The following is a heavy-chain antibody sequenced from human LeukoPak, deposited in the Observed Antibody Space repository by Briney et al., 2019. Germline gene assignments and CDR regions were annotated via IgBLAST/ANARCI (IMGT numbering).Heavy chain of an antibody. CDR2: ISGSSGDI. CDR3: ARVATRSDDY. J-gene: IGHJ4*02. Sequence: GGSLRLSCAASGFTFSNYNMNCVRQAPGKGLEWVSYISGSSGDIYYADSVRGRFTISRDNAKNSLYLQMNSLRDEDTAIYYCARVATRSDDYWGQGTLVTVSS. CDR1: GFTFSNYN. D-gene: IGHD4-11*01. V-gene: IGHV3-48*02.